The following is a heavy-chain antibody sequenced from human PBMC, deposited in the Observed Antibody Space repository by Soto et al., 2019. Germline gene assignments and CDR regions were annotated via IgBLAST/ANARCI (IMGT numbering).Heavy chain of an antibody. D-gene: IGHD2-15*01. CDR2: ISSSSSYI. CDR1: GFTFSSYS. CDR3: ARAGYCSGGSCYTDY. V-gene: IGHV3-21*01. Sequence: EVQLVESGGGLVNPWGSLRLSCAASGFTFSSYSMDWVRQAPGKGLEWVSSISSSSSYIYYADSVKGRFTISRDNAKNCLSLQMNGLRAEDTAVYYCARAGYCSGGSCYTDYWGQGTLVTVSS. J-gene: IGHJ4*02.